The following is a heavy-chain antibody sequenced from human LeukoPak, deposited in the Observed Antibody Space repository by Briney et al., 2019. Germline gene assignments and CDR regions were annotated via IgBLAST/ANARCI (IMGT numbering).Heavy chain of an antibody. Sequence: SETLSLTCTVSGGSISGSYYWVWIRQPPGKGLEWIGSIYYGGRIYYNPSLKSRVTISVDTSKNQFSLKLSSVTAADTAVYYCARRRGEDYYYYYMDVWGKGTTVTISS. J-gene: IGHJ6*03. CDR2: IYYGGRI. CDR3: ARRRGEDYYYYYMDV. CDR1: GGSISGSYY. V-gene: IGHV4-39*07. D-gene: IGHD6-25*01.